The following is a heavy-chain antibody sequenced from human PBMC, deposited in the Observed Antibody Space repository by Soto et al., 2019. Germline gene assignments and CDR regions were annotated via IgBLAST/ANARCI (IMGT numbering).Heavy chain of an antibody. Sequence: PGGSLRLSCAASGFTFSSYGMHWVRQAPGKGLEWVAVISYDGSNKYYADSVKGRFTISRDNSKNTPYLQMNSLRAEDTAVYYCAKDSGAVRSGSSNFDYWGQGTLVTVSS. CDR2: ISYDGSNK. J-gene: IGHJ4*02. D-gene: IGHD1-26*01. CDR3: AKDSGAVRSGSSNFDY. V-gene: IGHV3-30*18. CDR1: GFTFSSYG.